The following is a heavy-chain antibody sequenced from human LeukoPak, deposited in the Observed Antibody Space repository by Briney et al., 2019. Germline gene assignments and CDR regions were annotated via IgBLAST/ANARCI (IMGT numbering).Heavy chain of an antibody. CDR1: GGSISSYY. D-gene: IGHD5-18*01. J-gene: IGHJ5*02. Sequence: SETLSLTCTVSGGSISSYYWSWIRQPPGKGLEWIGYIYYSGSTNYNPSLKSRVTISVDTSKNQFSLKLSSVTAADTAVYYCASVDTAMVTGFDPWGQGTLVTVSS. V-gene: IGHV4-59*01. CDR2: IYYSGST. CDR3: ASVDTAMVTGFDP.